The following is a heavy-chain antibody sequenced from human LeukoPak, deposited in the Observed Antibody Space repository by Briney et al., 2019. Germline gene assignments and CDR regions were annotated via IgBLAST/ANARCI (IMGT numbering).Heavy chain of an antibody. CDR2: VSSGGGST. CDR3: AKGYYGSESYYTFDY. Sequence: GGSLRLSCAASGFTFSSYAMTWVRQAPGKGLEWVSAVSSGGGSTHYVDSVKGRFTISRDNSKNTLYLQMTSLRAEDTAVYYCAKGYYGSESYYTFDYWGQGTLVTVSS. V-gene: IGHV3-23*01. CDR1: GFTFSSYA. J-gene: IGHJ4*02. D-gene: IGHD3-10*01.